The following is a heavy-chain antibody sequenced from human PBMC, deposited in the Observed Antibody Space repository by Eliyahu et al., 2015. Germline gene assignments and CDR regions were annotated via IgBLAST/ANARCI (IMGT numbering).Heavy chain of an antibody. CDR1: GYTFXSYA. Sequence: QVQLVQSGSELEKPXASVKVACXASGYTFXSYALNWVRQAPGQGLECLGWINTNTGNPTYAQXFTGRFVFSLDTSVNTAYLQISSLRPDDTAIYYCARGNIHAFDIWGQGTNITVSS. J-gene: IGHJ3*02. D-gene: IGHD1/OR15-1a*01. CDR3: ARGNIHAFDI. CDR2: INTNTGNP. V-gene: IGHV7-4-1*02.